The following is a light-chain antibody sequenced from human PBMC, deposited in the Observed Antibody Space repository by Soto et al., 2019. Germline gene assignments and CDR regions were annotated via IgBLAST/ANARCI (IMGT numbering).Light chain of an antibody. Sequence: EIVMTQSPATLSVSPGQRATLSCRASQSISNNLAWYQQKPGQAPRLLIYGASTRATDIPARFSGSGSGTEFTLTISSLQSEDFALYYCQQYNNWPPWTFGQGTKVEIK. CDR1: QSISNN. J-gene: IGKJ1*01. CDR3: QQYNNWPPWT. CDR2: GAS. V-gene: IGKV3-15*01.